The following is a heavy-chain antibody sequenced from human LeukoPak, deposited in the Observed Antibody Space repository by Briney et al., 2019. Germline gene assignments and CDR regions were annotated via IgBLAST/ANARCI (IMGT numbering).Heavy chain of an antibody. CDR3: ARLAGNNWLDP. CDR2: IYPDDSDT. V-gene: IGHV5-51*01. Sequence: GESLKISCQSSGHSFASYWIGWVRQMPGQGLEWMGIIYPDDSDTRYSPSFEGQVTISVDKSITTAYLQWTSLKASDTAMYYCARLAGNNWLDPWGQGTLVTVSS. CDR1: GHSFASYW. J-gene: IGHJ5*02.